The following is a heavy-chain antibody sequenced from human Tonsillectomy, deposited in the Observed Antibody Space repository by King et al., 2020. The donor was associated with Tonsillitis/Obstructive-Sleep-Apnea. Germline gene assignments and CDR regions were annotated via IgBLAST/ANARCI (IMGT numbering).Heavy chain of an antibody. J-gene: IGHJ3*01. CDR3: AHRVIRNNDWNGGAFDV. CDR2: IYWYDDK. Sequence: TLKESGPTLVKPTQTLTLTCTFSGVSLTTYGVGVGWIRQPPGKALEWLALIYWYDDKRYSPYLKSSLTITKDTSRSQVVLTMTNMDPMDTATYYCAHRVIRNNDWNGGAFDVWGQGTMVTVSS. V-gene: IGHV2-5*01. D-gene: IGHD1-1*01. CDR1: GVSLTTYGVG.